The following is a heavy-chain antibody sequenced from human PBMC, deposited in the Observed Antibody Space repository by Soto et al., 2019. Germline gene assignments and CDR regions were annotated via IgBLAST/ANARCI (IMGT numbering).Heavy chain of an antibody. CDR2: IIPIFGTA. D-gene: IGHD3-9*01. CDR3: ARAPPSYDILTGYYQFDY. CDR1: GGTFSSYA. Sequence: QVQLVQSGAEVKKPGSSVKVSCKASGGTFSSYAISWVRQAPGQGLEWMGGIIPIFGTANYAQKFQGRVTITADESTSTAYMELSRLRSEDTAVYYCARAPPSYDILTGYYQFDYWGQGTLVTVSS. J-gene: IGHJ4*02. V-gene: IGHV1-69*01.